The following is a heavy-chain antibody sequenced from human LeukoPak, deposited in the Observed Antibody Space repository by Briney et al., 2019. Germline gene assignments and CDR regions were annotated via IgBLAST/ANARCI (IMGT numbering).Heavy chain of an antibody. CDR3: AKEPREYCSSTSCPNWFDS. CDR2: ISASGGTT. CDR1: GFTFNNYA. D-gene: IGHD2-2*01. V-gene: IGHV3-23*01. Sequence: GGSLRLSCAASGFTFNNYAMSWVRQAPGKGLEWVSAISASGGTTYYADSVKGRFTIPRDNSENTLFLQMNSLRAEDTAVYYCAKEPREYCSSTSCPNWFDSWGQGTLVTVSS. J-gene: IGHJ5*01.